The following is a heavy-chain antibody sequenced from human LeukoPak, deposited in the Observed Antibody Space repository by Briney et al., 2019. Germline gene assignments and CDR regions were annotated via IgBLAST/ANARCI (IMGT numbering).Heavy chain of an antibody. V-gene: IGHV1-46*01. CDR2: INPSGGST. CDR1: GYTFTGYY. CDR3: ARAYCGGDCPADY. D-gene: IGHD2-21*02. Sequence: ASVKVSCKASGYTFTGYYMHWVRQAPGQGLEWMGIINPSGGSTSYAQKFQGRVTMTRDMSTSTVYMELSSLRSEDTAVYYCARAYCGGDCPADYWGQGTLVTVSS. J-gene: IGHJ4*02.